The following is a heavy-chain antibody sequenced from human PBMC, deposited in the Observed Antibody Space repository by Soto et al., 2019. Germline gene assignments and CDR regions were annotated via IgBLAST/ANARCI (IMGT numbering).Heavy chain of an antibody. CDR2: ISGSGGST. CDR1: GFTFSSYA. Sequence: GGSLRLSCAASGFTFSSYAMSWVRQAPGKGLEWVSAISGSGGSTYYADSVKGRFTISRDNSKNTLYLQMNSLRAEDTAVYYCATGGMSAAGWEIFAFWGRGTLVPVSS. D-gene: IGHD6-13*01. V-gene: IGHV3-23*01. J-gene: IGHJ4*02. CDR3: ATGGMSAAGWEIFAF.